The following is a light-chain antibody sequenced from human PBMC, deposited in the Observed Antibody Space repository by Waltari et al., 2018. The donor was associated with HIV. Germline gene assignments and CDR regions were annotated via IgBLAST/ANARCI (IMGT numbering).Light chain of an antibody. J-gene: IGLJ1*01. CDR1: SRDVGAYTY. CDR2: DVS. V-gene: IGLV2-11*01. CDR3: CSYGGSDTLYV. Sequence: QSALTQPRSVSGSPGPSVPISCTGTSRDVGAYTYVAVDQQYPGKAPKFLIFDVSKRPSGVPDRFSGSKSGNTASLTISGLQAEDEAEYYCCSYGGSDTLYVFGTGTKVTVL.